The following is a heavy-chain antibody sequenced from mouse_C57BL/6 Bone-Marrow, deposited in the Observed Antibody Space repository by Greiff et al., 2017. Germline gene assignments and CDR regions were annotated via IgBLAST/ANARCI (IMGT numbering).Heavy chain of an antibody. D-gene: IGHD1-1*01. CDR3: TSSLIYYGTNY. Sequence: EVQLQQSGAELVKPGASVKLSCTASGFNITDYYIHWVKQRTEQGLEWIGRIDPEDGGTKYAPKFQDKATITADTSSNTAYLKLSSLTSEDTAVYYGTSSLIYYGTNYWGQGTTLTVSS. CDR2: IDPEDGGT. J-gene: IGHJ2*01. V-gene: IGHV14-2*01. CDR1: GFNITDYY.